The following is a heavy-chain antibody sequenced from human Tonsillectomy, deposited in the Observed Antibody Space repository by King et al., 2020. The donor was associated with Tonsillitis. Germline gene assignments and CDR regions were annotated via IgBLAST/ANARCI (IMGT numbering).Heavy chain of an antibody. J-gene: IGHJ4*02. Sequence: VQLVESGGGLVQPGGSLRLSCAASGFTFSSYAMSWVRQAPGKGLEWVSAISGSGGSTYYADSVKGRFTISRDNSKNTLYLQMNSLRAEDTAVYYCARHLRVRGVMALALFKGGNDYWGQGTLVTVSS. CDR2: ISGSGGST. CDR3: ARHLRVRGVMALALFKGGNDY. CDR1: GFTFSSYA. D-gene: IGHD3-10*01. V-gene: IGHV3-23*04.